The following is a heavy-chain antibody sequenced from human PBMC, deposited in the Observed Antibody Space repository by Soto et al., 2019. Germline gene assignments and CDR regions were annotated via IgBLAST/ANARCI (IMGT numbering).Heavy chain of an antibody. J-gene: IGHJ5*02. CDR1: GFTFSSYS. Sequence: GGSLRLSCAASGFTFSSYSMNWVRQAPGKGLEWVSSISSSSYIYYADSVKGRFTISRDNAKNSLYLQMNSLRAEDTAVYYCARGSERITIFGVVMAEFDPWGQGTLVTVSS. D-gene: IGHD3-3*01. CDR2: ISSSSYI. V-gene: IGHV3-21*01. CDR3: ARGSERITIFGVVMAEFDP.